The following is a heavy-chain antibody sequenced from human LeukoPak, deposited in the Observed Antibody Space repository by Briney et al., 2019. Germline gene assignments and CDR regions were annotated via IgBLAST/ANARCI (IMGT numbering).Heavy chain of an antibody. J-gene: IGHJ4*02. CDR1: GYSFTGYY. V-gene: IGHV1-2*02. CDR2: MHPSSGSS. Sequence: ASVQVSCKTSGYSFTGYYMHWVRQAPGQGLEWMGLMHPSSGSSTYAQKFQGRVTMTRDTSIDTAYMVLSSLRSDDTAVYYCARVNWEHLNFDLWGRGTLVTVSS. D-gene: IGHD1-26*01. CDR3: ARVNWEHLNFDL.